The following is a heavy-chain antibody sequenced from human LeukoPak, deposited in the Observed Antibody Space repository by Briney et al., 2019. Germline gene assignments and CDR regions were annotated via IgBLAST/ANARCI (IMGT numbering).Heavy chain of an antibody. J-gene: IGHJ4*02. D-gene: IGHD5-24*01. V-gene: IGHV3-30*04. CDR3: ARDDALATDGFDS. Sequence: GRSLRLSCVASGFTFTRYAMHWVRQAPGKGLEWVTVVSYDENDKYYADSVKGRFTISRDNSKNTVYLQMNSLRAEDTAVYYCARDDALATDGFDSWGQGTLVTVSS. CDR2: VSYDENDK. CDR1: GFTFTRYA.